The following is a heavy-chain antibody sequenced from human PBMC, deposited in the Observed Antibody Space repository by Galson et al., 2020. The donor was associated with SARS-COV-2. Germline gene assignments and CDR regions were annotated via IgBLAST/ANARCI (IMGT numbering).Heavy chain of an antibody. D-gene: IGHD7-27*01. J-gene: IGHJ6*02. V-gene: IGHV3-30-3*01. CDR1: GFTFSTYP. CDR3: ARDSSGEGYYYGMDV. Sequence: SCAASGFTFSTYPMHWVRQAPGKGLEWVAVISYDGINKQYADSVKGRFTISRDNSKNTVHLQMNSLRAEDTALYYCARDSSGEGYYYGMDVWGQGTTVTVSS. CDR2: ISYDGINK.